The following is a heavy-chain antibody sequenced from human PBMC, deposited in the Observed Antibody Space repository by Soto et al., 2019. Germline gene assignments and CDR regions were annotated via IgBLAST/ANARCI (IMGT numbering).Heavy chain of an antibody. V-gene: IGHV1-46*03. CDR3: ARSMGTVYYDILTGYPPFDY. CDR2: INPSGGST. D-gene: IGHD3-9*01. J-gene: IGHJ4*02. CDR1: GYTFTSNY. Sequence: GASVKVSCKASGYTFTSNYMHWVRQAPGQGLEWMGIINPSGGSTSYAQKFQGRVTMTRDTSTSTVYMELSSLRSEDTAVYYCARSMGTVYYDILTGYPPFDYWGQGTLVTVSS.